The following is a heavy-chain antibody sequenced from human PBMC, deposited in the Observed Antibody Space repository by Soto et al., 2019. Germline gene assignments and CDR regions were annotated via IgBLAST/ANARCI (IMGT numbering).Heavy chain of an antibody. D-gene: IGHD6-6*01. CDR2: ISYDGSNK. CDR3: AKDDQSTASIDY. Sequence: GGSLRLSCAASGLTFSSYGMHWVRQAPGKGLEWVAVISYDGSNKYYVDSVKGRFTISRDNSKNTLYLQMNSLRAEDTAVYFCAKDDQSTASIDYWGQGALVTV. CDR1: GLTFSSYG. V-gene: IGHV3-30*18. J-gene: IGHJ4*02.